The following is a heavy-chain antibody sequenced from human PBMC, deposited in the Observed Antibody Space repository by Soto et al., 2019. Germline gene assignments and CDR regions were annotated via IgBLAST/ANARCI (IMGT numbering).Heavy chain of an antibody. D-gene: IGHD6-13*01. J-gene: IGHJ6*02. CDR3: ARGRGIGFSSTWNIYWYYNMDV. Sequence: ASVKVSCKAAGGTFSDYALSWVRQAPGQGLEWMGGIIPMFATTNYAQKFQGRVTITADDSATTAHMELSSLNSEDTAVYYCARGRGIGFSSTWNIYWYYNMDVWGQGTTVTVSS. V-gene: IGHV1-69*13. CDR2: IIPMFATT. CDR1: GGTFSDYA.